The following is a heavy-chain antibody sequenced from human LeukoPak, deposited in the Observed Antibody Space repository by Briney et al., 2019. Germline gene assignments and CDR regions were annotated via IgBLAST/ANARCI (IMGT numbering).Heavy chain of an antibody. CDR3: ARDVGATPGYFDY. CDR2: IYNSGST. Sequence: SETLSLTCTVSGGSISSYYWSWIRQPPGKGLEWIGYIYNSGSTNYNPSLKSRVTISVDTSKNQFSLKLSSVTAVDTAVYYCARDVGATPGYFDYWGQGTLVTVSS. V-gene: IGHV4-59*01. J-gene: IGHJ4*02. D-gene: IGHD1-26*01. CDR1: GGSISSYY.